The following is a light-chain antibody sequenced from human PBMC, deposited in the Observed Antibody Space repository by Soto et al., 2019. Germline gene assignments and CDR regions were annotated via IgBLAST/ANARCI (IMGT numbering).Light chain of an antibody. Sequence: QSALTQPPSASGSPGQSVTISCTGTSSDIGGYNYVSWYQQHPGKAPKLMIYEVSKRPSGVPDRFSGSKSGNTASLTVSGLQPEDEADSSFSAYARSPNFVVFGGGTKLTVL. J-gene: IGLJ2*01. CDR2: EVS. CDR1: SSDIGGYNY. V-gene: IGLV2-8*01. CDR3: SAYARSPNFVV.